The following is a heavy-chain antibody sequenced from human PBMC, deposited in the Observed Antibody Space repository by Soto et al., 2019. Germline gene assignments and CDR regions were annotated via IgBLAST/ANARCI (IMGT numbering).Heavy chain of an antibody. CDR2: ISYDGSNK. V-gene: IGHV3-30*18. D-gene: IGHD2-2*01. CDR1: GFTFRSYG. J-gene: IGHJ4*02. CDR3: AKEQCISTRCYAGYFDY. Sequence: GGSLRISCAASGFTFRSYGIHWVRQAPGKGLEWVAVISYDGSNKYYADSVKGRFTIPRDNSKNTLYLQMNSLRAEDTAVYYCAKEQCISTRCYAGYFDYWGQGT.